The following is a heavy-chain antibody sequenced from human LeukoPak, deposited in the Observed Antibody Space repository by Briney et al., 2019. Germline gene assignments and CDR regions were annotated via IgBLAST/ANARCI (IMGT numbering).Heavy chain of an antibody. V-gene: IGHV4-59*08. CDR2: IYYSGGT. J-gene: IGHJ5*02. CDR1: GGSISSYY. Sequence: SETLSLTCTVSGGSISSYYWSWIRQPPGKGLEWIGYIYYSGGTNYNPSLKSRVTISVDTSKSQFSLKLSSVTAADTAVYYCARHSYYDFWSGYSNPWFDPWGQGTLVTVSS. CDR3: ARHSYYDFWSGYSNPWFDP. D-gene: IGHD3-3*01.